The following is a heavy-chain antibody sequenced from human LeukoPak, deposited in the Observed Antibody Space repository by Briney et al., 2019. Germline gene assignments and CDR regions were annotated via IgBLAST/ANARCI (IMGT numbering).Heavy chain of an antibody. CDR1: GFTFNNYV. D-gene: IGHD6-19*01. CDR2: INGGYNT. V-gene: IGHV3-23*01. CDR3: ARASGIYGSGWYFDY. J-gene: IGHJ4*02. Sequence: GGSLRLSCAASGFTFNNYVMSWVRQAPGKGLEWVSTINGGYNTYYADSVKGRFTISRDNSKNTLSLQVNTLRAEDTAVYYCARASGIYGSGWYFDYWGQGTLVTVSS.